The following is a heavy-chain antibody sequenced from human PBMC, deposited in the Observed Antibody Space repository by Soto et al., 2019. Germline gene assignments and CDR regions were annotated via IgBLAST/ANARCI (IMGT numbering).Heavy chain of an antibody. CDR1: GFIFSSYG. Sequence: QVQLVASGGGVVQPGRSLRLSCAASGFIFSSYGMHWVRQAPGKGLEWVAVISNDGSDTYYGDSVKGRFTISRDDSKNTVYLQMNSLRGEDTAVYYCAKDSDVVVVPAAFGAWGQGTLVTVSS. D-gene: IGHD2-2*01. CDR3: AKDSDVVVVPAAFGA. J-gene: IGHJ4*02. V-gene: IGHV3-30*18. CDR2: ISNDGSDT.